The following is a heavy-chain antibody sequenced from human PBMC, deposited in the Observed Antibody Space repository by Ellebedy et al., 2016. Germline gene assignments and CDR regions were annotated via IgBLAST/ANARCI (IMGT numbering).Heavy chain of an antibody. D-gene: IGHD3-10*01. V-gene: IGHV3-7*01. CDR1: GFTFSNYW. J-gene: IGHJ6*03. Sequence: GGSLRLSCVGSGFTFSNYWMTWFRQAPGKGLEWVANTDKGGSDRFYVEPVKGRFTISRDNAKNSLFLQMNSLRAEDTAVYYCAREVYYGSGYYYMDVWGKGTTVTVSS. CDR3: AREVYYGSGYYYMDV. CDR2: TDKGGSDR.